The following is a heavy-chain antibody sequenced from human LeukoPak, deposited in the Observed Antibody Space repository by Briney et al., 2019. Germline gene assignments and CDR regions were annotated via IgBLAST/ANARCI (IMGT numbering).Heavy chain of an antibody. Sequence: GGSLRLSCAASGFDFNNYYMSWVRQAPGMGLEWVAIINQDGSERYYVDSVKGRFTVSRDSAKNSLYLQMNSLRVEDTAVYYCARDKITGASTNDYWGQGTLVTVSS. J-gene: IGHJ4*02. D-gene: IGHD1-14*01. CDR1: GFDFNNYY. CDR3: ARDKITGASTNDY. CDR2: INQDGSER. V-gene: IGHV3-7*01.